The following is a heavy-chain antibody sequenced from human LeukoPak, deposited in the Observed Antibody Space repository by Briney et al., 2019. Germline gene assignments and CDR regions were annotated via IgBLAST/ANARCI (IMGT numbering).Heavy chain of an antibody. Sequence: PGGSLRLSCAASGFTFSSYAMSWVRQAPGKGLEWVSAISGSGGSTYYADSVKGRFTTSRDNSKNTLYLQMNSLRAEDTAVYYCAKTRQQQLKIYYFDYWGQGTLVTVSS. CDR3: AKTRQQQLKIYYFDY. CDR1: GFTFSSYA. J-gene: IGHJ4*02. V-gene: IGHV3-23*01. D-gene: IGHD6-13*01. CDR2: ISGSGGST.